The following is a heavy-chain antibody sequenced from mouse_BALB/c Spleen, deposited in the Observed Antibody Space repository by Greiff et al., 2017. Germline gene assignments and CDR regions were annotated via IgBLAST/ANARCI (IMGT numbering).Heavy chain of an antibody. CDR2: INSNGGST. D-gene: IGHD2-1*01. CDR1: GFTFSSYY. CDR3: ARHGNYHAMDY. Sequence: VKLVESGGGLVKLGGSLKLSCAASGFTFSSYYMSWVRQTPEKRLELVAAINSNGGSTYYPDTVKGRFTISRDNAKNTLYLQMSSLKSEDTALYYCARHGNYHAMDYWGQGTSVTVSS. J-gene: IGHJ4*01. V-gene: IGHV5-6-2*01.